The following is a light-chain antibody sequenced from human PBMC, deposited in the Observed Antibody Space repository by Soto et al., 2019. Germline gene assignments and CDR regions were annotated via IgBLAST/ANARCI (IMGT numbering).Light chain of an antibody. CDR2: DAS. CDR1: QSVSSF. CDR3: QQRSDWPHS. V-gene: IGKV3-11*01. J-gene: IGKJ1*01. Sequence: EIVLTQSPVTLSLSPGERATLSCRASQSVSSFLAWYQQTPGQAPRLLIYDASNRATGIPARFSGSGSGTDSTLTIGSLEPEDFGVYYCQQRSDWPHSFGQGTKVESK.